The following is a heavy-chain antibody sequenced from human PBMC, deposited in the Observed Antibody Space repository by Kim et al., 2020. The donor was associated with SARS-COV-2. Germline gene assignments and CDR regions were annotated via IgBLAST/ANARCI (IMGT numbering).Heavy chain of an antibody. CDR2: IHYSGST. Sequence: SETLSLTCTVSGGSISSSSYYWGWIRQPPGKGLEWIGSIHYSGSTYYNPSLKSRVTISVDTSKNQFSLKLSSVTAADTAVYYCARQKAASITIFGVVMMGYYFDYWGQGTLVTVSS. V-gene: IGHV4-39*01. D-gene: IGHD3-3*01. J-gene: IGHJ4*02. CDR1: GGSISSSSYY. CDR3: ARQKAASITIFGVVMMGYYFDY.